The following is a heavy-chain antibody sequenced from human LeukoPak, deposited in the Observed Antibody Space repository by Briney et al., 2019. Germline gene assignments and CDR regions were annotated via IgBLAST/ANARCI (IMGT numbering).Heavy chain of an antibody. CDR1: GFTFSSYA. CDR3: ARDRLDYVWGSYPDAFDI. Sequence: GGSLRLSCAASGFTFSSYAMHWVRQAPGKGLEWVAVISYDGSNKYYADSVKGRFTISRDNSKNTLYLQMNSLRAEDTAVYYCARDRLDYVWGSYPDAFDIWGQGTMVTVSS. CDR2: ISYDGSNK. V-gene: IGHV3-30*04. D-gene: IGHD3-16*01. J-gene: IGHJ3*02.